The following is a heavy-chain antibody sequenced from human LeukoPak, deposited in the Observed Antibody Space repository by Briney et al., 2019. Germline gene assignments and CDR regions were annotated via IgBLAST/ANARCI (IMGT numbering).Heavy chain of an antibody. D-gene: IGHD3-10*01. CDR1: GFTFSNYD. CDR3: ARDVGQVDAFDI. V-gene: IGHV3-13*01. Sequence: RSGGSLRLSCAASGFTFSNYDMHWVRQATGKGLEWVSDIGTAGDTYYSGSVKGRFTISRENAKNSLYLQMNNLRAGDTAVYYCARDVGQVDAFDIWGQGTMVTVSS. CDR2: IGTAGDT. J-gene: IGHJ3*02.